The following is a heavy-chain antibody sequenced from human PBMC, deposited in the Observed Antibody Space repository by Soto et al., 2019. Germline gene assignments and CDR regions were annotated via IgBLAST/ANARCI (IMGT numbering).Heavy chain of an antibody. V-gene: IGHV1-46*01. Sequence: QVQLVQSGAEVRKPGASVKVSCRTSGYTFTTYYIYWVRQAPGQGLEWMGTINPSGGGANYAQKFQDRVTMTRDTSTTTVYMELSSLRSEDTAAYYCAAPGGGSSYGYVHRGQGTLVTVSS. D-gene: IGHD5-18*01. CDR3: AAPGGGSSYGYVH. CDR1: GYTFTTYY. J-gene: IGHJ4*02. CDR2: INPSGGGA.